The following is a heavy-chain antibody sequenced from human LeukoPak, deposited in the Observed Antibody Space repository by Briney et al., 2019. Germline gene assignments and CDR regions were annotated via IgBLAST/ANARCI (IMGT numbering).Heavy chain of an antibody. CDR2: IYYSGST. CDR3: AKRGVVIRVILVGFHKEAYYFDS. J-gene: IGHJ4*02. V-gene: IGHV4-39*07. D-gene: IGHD3-22*01. CDR1: GGSISSSSYY. Sequence: SSETLSLTCTVSGGSISSSSYYWGWIRQPPGKGLEWIGSIYYSGSTYYNPSLKSRVTISVDTSKNQFSLKLSSVTAADTAVYYCAKRGVVIRVILVGFHKEAYYFDSWGQGALVTVSS.